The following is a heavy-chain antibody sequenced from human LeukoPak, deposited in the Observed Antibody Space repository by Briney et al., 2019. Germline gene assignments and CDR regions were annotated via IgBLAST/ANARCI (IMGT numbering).Heavy chain of an antibody. CDR1: GYIFTSYH. CDR2: INPSGGGT. V-gene: IGHV1-46*01. Sequence: GASVKVSCKASGYIFTSYHLHWVGQGPRQGLEWMGIINPSGGGTTYAQKFQGRVTMTRDTSTSTAYMELSSLRSEDTAVYYCARLDGSGRDYWGQGTLVTVSS. D-gene: IGHD6-19*01. J-gene: IGHJ4*02. CDR3: ARLDGSGRDY.